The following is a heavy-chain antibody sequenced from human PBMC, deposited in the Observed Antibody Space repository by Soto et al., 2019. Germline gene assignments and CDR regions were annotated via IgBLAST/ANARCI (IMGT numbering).Heavy chain of an antibody. D-gene: IGHD6-19*01. V-gene: IGHV3-30*03. CDR3: ARGGRQWLVTSDFNY. CDR2: VSHDGRNT. Sequence: VQLVESGGGVVQPGRSLRLSCAASGFTFSDYAMHWVRQAPGKGLEWVAVVSHDGRNTHYADSVKGRFTISRDRSKNAVALAMTSLRAEDTAGYYCARGGRQWLVTSDFNYWGQGALVTVSS. CDR1: GFTFSDYA. J-gene: IGHJ4*02.